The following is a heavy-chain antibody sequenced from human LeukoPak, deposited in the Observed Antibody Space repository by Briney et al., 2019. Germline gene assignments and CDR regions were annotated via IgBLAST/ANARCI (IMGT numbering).Heavy chain of an antibody. CDR2: IYYSGST. CDR3: ARALTGAIRIGAFDI. D-gene: IGHD7-27*01. V-gene: IGHV4-39*07. CDR1: GGSISSSSYY. J-gene: IGHJ3*02. Sequence: SETLSLTCTVSGGSISSSSYYWGWIRQPPERGLGRSGSIYYSGSTYYHPSLKSRITISVHTSKNQFSLQLSSVTAADTAVYYCARALTGAIRIGAFDIWRQGTLVTVPS.